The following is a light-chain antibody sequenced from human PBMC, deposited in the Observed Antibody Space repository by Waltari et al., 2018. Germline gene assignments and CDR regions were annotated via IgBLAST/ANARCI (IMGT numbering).Light chain of an antibody. CDR2: DAS. CDR1: QSLGRT. V-gene: IGKV3-20*01. Sequence: EIVVTPSPGTLSLSPGGRATLSCRASQSLGRTLAWYQQKPCQAPRLLIYDASTRATGIPDRFRGKGFGTDFSHTISRVETEDAAVYYWQKYGRVPATFGQGTTVEIK. J-gene: IGKJ1*01. CDR3: QKYGRVPAT.